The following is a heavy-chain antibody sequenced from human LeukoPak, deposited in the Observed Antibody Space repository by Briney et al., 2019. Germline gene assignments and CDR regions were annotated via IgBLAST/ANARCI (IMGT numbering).Heavy chain of an antibody. D-gene: IGHD3-22*01. V-gene: IGHV4-59*08. CDR1: GGSISSYY. CDR2: IYYSGST. J-gene: IGHJ5*02. Sequence: PSETLFLTCTVSGGSISSYYWSWIRQPPGKGLEWIGYIYYSGSTNYNPSLKSRVTISVDTSKNQFSLKLSSVTAADTAVYYCARHQNYYDSSGTGDWFDPWGQGTLVTVSS. CDR3: ARHQNYYDSSGTGDWFDP.